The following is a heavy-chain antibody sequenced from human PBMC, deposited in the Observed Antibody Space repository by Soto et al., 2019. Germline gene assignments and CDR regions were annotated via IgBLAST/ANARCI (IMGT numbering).Heavy chain of an antibody. CDR1: GYTLSRYG. J-gene: IGHJ5*02. CDR2: ISAYNGNT. Sequence: EAAVKVSCKASGYTLSRYGIMWVRQAPGQGLEWMGWISAYNGNTNSAEKLRGRLTMTTDASTTTAYMELRSLRSDDTAIYYCARDQGFRVVINSNWFDPWGQGTLVTVSS. V-gene: IGHV1-18*01. D-gene: IGHD2-21*01. CDR3: ARDQGFRVVINSNWFDP.